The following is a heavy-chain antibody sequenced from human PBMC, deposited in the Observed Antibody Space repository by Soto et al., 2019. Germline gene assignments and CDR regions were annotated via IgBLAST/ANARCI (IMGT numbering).Heavy chain of an antibody. CDR2: INHSGST. CDR3: AGTTLDYMDV. D-gene: IGHD1-7*01. CDR1: GGSFSGYY. J-gene: IGHJ6*03. Sequence: SETLSLTCAVYGGSFSGYYWSWIRQPPGKGLEWIGEINHSGSTNYNPSLKSRVTISVDTSKNQFSLKLSSVTAADTAVYYCAGTTLDYMDVWGKGTTVTVSS. V-gene: IGHV4-34*01.